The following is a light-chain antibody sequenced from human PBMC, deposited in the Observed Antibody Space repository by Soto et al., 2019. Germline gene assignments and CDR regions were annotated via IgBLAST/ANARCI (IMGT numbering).Light chain of an antibody. J-gene: IGLJ2*01. CDR3: QAWDSSTVV. CDR1: KLGDKY. V-gene: IGLV3-1*01. CDR2: QDT. Sequence: SYELPQPPSVSVSPGQTAIITCSGDKLGDKYACWYQQKPGQSPVLVIYQDTKPTSGIPERFSGSNSGNTATLTISGTQAMDEADYYCQAWDSSTVVFGGGTKLTVL.